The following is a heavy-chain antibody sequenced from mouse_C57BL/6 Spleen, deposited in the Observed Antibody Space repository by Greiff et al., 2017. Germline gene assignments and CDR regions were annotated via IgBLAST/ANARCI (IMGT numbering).Heavy chain of an antibody. Sequence: EVKLMESGPGLVKPSQSLSLTCSVTGYSITSGYYWNWIRQFPGNKLEWMGHISYDGSTNYNPSLKNRFPITRDTSKNQFFLQLNSVTTEDTATNYCAREDGGNYFDDWGKGTTLTVSS. V-gene: IGHV3-6*01. J-gene: IGHJ2*01. CDR2: ISYDGST. CDR1: GYSITSGYY. CDR3: AREDGGNYFDD.